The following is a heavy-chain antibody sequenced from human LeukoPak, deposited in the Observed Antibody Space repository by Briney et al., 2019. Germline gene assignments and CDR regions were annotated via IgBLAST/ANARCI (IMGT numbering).Heavy chain of an antibody. CDR3: ARGFSSMCDY. CDR2: ISSSSSSI. J-gene: IGHJ4*02. D-gene: IGHD6-13*01. Sequence: SGWSLRLSCAASGFTFSSYSMNWVRQAPGKGLEWVSSISSSSSSIYYADSVKGRFTISRDNAKNSLYLQMNSLRAEDTAVYYCARGFSSMCDYWGQGTLVTVSS. V-gene: IGHV3-21*01. CDR1: GFTFSSYS.